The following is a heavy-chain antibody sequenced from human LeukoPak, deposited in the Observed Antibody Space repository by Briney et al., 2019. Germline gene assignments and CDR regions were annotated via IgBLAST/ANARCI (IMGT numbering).Heavy chain of an antibody. D-gene: IGHD3-3*01. CDR1: GASLSSYY. CDR2: ISDTGKT. V-gene: IGHV4-59*01. J-gene: IGHJ4*02. CDR3: VTGYYAPFND. Sequence: KTSETLSLTCNVSGASLSSYYWGWIRQSPGKGLEWLGYISDTGKTDYNPSLKSRGTLSLDMSKNQFSLRLTSVTAADTAVYYCVTGYYAPFNDWGQGTLVFVSS.